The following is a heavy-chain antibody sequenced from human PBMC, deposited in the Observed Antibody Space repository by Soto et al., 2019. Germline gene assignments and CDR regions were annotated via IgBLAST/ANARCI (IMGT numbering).Heavy chain of an antibody. V-gene: IGHV1-8*01. D-gene: IGHD4-17*01. CDR2: MNPNSGNT. J-gene: IGHJ4*02. Sequence: ASVKVSCKASGYTFTSYDINWVRQATGQGLEWMGWMNPNSGNTGYAQKFQGRVTMTRNTSISTAYMELSSLRSEDTAVYYCATPGDHLYYFDDWGQGTLVTVAS. CDR1: GYTFTSYD. CDR3: ATPGDHLYYFDD.